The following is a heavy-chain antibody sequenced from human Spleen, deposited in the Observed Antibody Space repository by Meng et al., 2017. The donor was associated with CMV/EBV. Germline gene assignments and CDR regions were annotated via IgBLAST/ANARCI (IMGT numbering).Heavy chain of an antibody. J-gene: IGHJ6*01. CDR1: GFTFRTYS. D-gene: IGHD6-13*01. Sequence: GESLKISCVASGFTFRTYSMNWVRQAPGKGLEWVSYISSGSSTEYYADSVRGRFTISRDNAKNSLYLQMNSLRAEDTAVYYCAKQEHYGLDVWGQGTTVTVSS. CDR2: ISSGSSTE. CDR3: AKQEHYGLDV. V-gene: IGHV3-48*04.